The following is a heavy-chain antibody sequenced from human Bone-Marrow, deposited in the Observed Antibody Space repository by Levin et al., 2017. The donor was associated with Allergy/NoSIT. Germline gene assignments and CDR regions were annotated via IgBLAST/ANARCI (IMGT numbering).Heavy chain of an antibody. CDR3: ARHVGTMVRGVTTPFDD. Sequence: SQTLSLTCTVSGGSISSSSYYWGWIRQPSGKGLEWIGSIYYSGSTYYNPSLKSRVTISVDTSKNQFSLKLSSVTAADTAVYYCARHVGTMVRGVTTPFDDWAREPWSPSPQ. CDR1: GGSISSSSYY. V-gene: IGHV4-39*01. CDR2: IYYSGST. J-gene: IGHJ4*02. D-gene: IGHD3-10*01.